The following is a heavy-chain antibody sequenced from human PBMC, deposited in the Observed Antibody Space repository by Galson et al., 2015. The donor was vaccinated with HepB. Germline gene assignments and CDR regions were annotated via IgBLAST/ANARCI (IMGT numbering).Heavy chain of an antibody. Sequence: SVKVSCKASGGTFSSYAISWVRQAPGQGLEWMGRIIPVLGKPNYAQKSLGRVTITADKSTGTAYMELSSLRSDDTAVYYCASSRGRGAHYFDYWGQGTLVTVSS. CDR3: ASSRGRGAHYFDY. CDR1: GGTFSSYA. CDR2: IIPVLGKP. D-gene: IGHD3-16*01. J-gene: IGHJ4*02. V-gene: IGHV1-69*04.